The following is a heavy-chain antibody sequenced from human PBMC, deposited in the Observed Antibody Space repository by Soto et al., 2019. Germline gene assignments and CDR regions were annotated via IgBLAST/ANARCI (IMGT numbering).Heavy chain of an antibody. CDR1: GFTFTDYV. D-gene: IGHD3-3*02. CDR2: MTYDGATE. CDR3: ARVRLSIAVNDALDV. Sequence: QVYVVESGGGVVQPGRSLRLSCAASGFTFTDYVIHWVRQPAGKGLEWVASMTYDGATEYYADSVKGRFTMSRDNSKRTVYLQMNSLTPEDTAVYYCARVRLSIAVNDALDVWGQGTTVTVSS. J-gene: IGHJ3*01. V-gene: IGHV3-30*14.